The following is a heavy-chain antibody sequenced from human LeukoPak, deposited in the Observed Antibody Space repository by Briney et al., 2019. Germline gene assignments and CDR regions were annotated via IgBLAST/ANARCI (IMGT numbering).Heavy chain of an antibody. D-gene: IGHD3-3*01. V-gene: IGHV3-21*01. Sequence: PGGSLRLSCAASGFTFSRYSMNWVRQAPGKGLEWVSSISSGSTYIYYADSVKGRFTISRDNAENSLLLQMNSLRAEDTAVYYCARDHLSDYYFDYWGQGTLVTVSS. J-gene: IGHJ4*02. CDR1: GFTFSRYS. CDR2: ISSGSTYI. CDR3: ARDHLSDYYFDY.